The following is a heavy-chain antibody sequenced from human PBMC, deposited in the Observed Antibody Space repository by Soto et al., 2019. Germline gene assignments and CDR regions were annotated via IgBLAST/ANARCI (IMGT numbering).Heavy chain of an antibody. CDR2: IIPIFGTA. CDR1: GGTFSSYA. CDR3: ARLYYYDSSGYTRPRYYYGMDV. J-gene: IGHJ6*02. D-gene: IGHD3-22*01. Sequence: SVKVSCKASGGTFSSYAISWVRQAPGQGLEWMEGIIPIFGTANYAQKFQGRVTITADESTSTAYMELSSLRSEDTAVYYCARLYYYDSSGYTRPRYYYGMDVWGQGTTVTVSS. V-gene: IGHV1-69*13.